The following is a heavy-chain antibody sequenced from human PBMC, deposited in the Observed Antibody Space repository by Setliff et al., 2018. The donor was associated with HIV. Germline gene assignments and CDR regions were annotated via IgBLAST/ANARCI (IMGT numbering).Heavy chain of an antibody. Sequence: SETLSLTCTVYGASISNSNSYWGWIRQPPGKRLEWLGSVYQSGSTSYNPSLSSRLTISVDTSKNQVSLRLSSVTAADTGVYVCARGGGFWSGQLDYWGQGTLVTVPQ. V-gene: IGHV4-39*02. CDR3: ARGGGFWSGQLDY. CDR1: GASISNSNSY. CDR2: VYQSGST. J-gene: IGHJ4*02. D-gene: IGHD3-3*01.